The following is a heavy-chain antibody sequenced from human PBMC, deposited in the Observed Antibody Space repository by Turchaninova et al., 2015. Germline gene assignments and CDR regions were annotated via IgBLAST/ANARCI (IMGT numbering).Heavy chain of an antibody. CDR1: GFTFSNYW. J-gene: IGHJ4*02. CDR2: IKVDGRET. Sequence: EVQLVESGGGLVQPGGSLSLSCAASGFTFSNYWMSWVRQAPGEGLEWVANIKVDGRETYYVDAVKGRFTISRDNARNSLYLQMRSLRAEDTAVYYCARAITTGIDFFDYWGQGTLVTVSS. V-gene: IGHV3-7*03. CDR3: ARAITTGIDFFDY. D-gene: IGHD3-9*01.